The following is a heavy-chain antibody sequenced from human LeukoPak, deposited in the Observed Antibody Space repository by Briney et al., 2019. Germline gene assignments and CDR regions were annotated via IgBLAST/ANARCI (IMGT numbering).Heavy chain of an antibody. V-gene: IGHV5-51*01. CDR2: IYPGDSDT. CDR3: ARQQKDYYGSGWYFDL. CDR1: GYSFTSYW. Sequence: GESLKISCKGSGYSFTSYWIGWVRQMPGKGLEWMGIIYPGDSDTRYSPSFQGQVTISADKSISTAYLQWSSLKASDTAMYYCARQQKDYYGSGWYFDLWGRGTLVTVSS. D-gene: IGHD3-10*01. J-gene: IGHJ2*01.